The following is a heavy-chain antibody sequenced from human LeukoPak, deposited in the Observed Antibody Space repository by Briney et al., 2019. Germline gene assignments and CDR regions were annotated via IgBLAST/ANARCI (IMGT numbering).Heavy chain of an antibody. J-gene: IGHJ4*02. CDR1: GGSFSGYY. V-gene: IGHV4-34*01. D-gene: IGHD3-3*01. Sequence: SETLSLTCAVYGGSFSGYYWSWIRQPPGKGLEWIGEINHSGSTNYNPSLKSRVTISVDTSKNQFSLKLSSVTAADTAVYYCARLTIFGAVKLDYWGQGTLVTVSS. CDR3: ARLTIFGAVKLDY. CDR2: INHSGST.